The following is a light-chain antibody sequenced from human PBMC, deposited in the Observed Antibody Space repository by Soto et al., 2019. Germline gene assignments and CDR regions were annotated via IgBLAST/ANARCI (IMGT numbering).Light chain of an antibody. CDR3: LLYFRGQLGV. V-gene: IGLV7-43*01. CDR1: TGAVTSDYY. CDR2: STN. Sequence: QAVVTQEPSLTVSPGGTVTLTCASSTGAVTSDYYPNWFQQRPGQAPRALIYSTNNKYSWTPARFSGSLLGGKAALTLSGGEHEDAADDYILLYFRGQLGVFGGGTKLTVL. J-gene: IGLJ2*01.